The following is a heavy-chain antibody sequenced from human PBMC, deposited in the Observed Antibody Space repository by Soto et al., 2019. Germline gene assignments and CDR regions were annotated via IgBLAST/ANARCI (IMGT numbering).Heavy chain of an antibody. Sequence: PSETLSLTCAVSSGSISSSNWWSWVRQPPGKGLEWIGEIYHSGSTNYNPSLKSRVTISVDKSKNQFSLKLSSVTAADTAVYYCARNYCSGGSCYVRYFDYWGQGTLVTVSS. J-gene: IGHJ4*02. CDR1: SGSISSSNW. CDR2: IYHSGST. CDR3: ARNYCSGGSCYVRYFDY. D-gene: IGHD2-15*01. V-gene: IGHV4-4*02.